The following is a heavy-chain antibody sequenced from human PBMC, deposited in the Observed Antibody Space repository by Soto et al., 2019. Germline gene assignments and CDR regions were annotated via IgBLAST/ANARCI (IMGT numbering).Heavy chain of an antibody. V-gene: IGHV2-5*02. CDR1: GFSLSTSGVG. J-gene: IGHJ6*03. CDR3: AHLFYGSGSYYNGYYYYMDV. D-gene: IGHD3-10*01. Sequence: QITLKESGPTLVKPTQTLTLTCTFSGFSLSTSGVGVGWIRQPPGKALEWLALIYWDDDKRYSPSLKSRLTITQDTSKNQVVLTMTNMDPVDTATYFCAHLFYGSGSYYNGYYYYMDVWGKGTTVTVSS. CDR2: IYWDDDK.